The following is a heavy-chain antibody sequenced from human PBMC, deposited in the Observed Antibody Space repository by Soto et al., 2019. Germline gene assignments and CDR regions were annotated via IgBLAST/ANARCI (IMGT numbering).Heavy chain of an antibody. CDR2: IKQDGSEE. D-gene: IGHD3-3*01. Sequence: GGSLRLSCAASGFTFSSYWMSWVRQAPGKGLEWVANIKQDGSEEYYVDSVKGRFTISRDNAKNSLYLQLNSLRAEDTAVYYCARVGLRFLEWLFNPGYGMDVWGQGTTVTVSS. J-gene: IGHJ6*02. CDR3: ARVGLRFLEWLFNPGYGMDV. V-gene: IGHV3-7*01. CDR1: GFTFSSYW.